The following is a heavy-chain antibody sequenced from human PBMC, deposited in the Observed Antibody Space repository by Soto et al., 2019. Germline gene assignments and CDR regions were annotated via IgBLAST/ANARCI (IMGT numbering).Heavy chain of an antibody. Sequence: PGESLKISCKGSGYSFTSYLIDLVRQMPGKGLEWMGIIYPGDSDTRYSPSFQGQVTISADKSISTAYLQWSSLKASDTAMYYCARSQMAAAGPGGFDYWGQGTLVTVSS. D-gene: IGHD6-13*01. CDR1: GYSFTSYL. J-gene: IGHJ4*02. CDR2: IYPGDSDT. CDR3: ARSQMAAAGPGGFDY. V-gene: IGHV5-51*01.